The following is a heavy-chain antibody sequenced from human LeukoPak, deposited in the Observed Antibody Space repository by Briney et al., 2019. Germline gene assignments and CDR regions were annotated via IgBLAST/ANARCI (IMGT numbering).Heavy chain of an antibody. V-gene: IGHV4-59*01. CDR2: IYYSGNT. CDR1: GGSISSYY. CDR3: VRVGQGSFDH. J-gene: IGHJ4*02. Sequence: PSETMSLTCAVSGGSISSYYWSWIRQPPGKGLEWIGYIYYSGNTNYKPSLKIRLTISIDTSKNQFSLKLSSVTAADTAVYYCVRVGQGSFDHWGQGTLVTVSS.